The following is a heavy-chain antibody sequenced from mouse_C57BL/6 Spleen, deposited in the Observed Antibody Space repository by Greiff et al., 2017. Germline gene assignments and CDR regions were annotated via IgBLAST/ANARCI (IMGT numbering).Heavy chain of an antibody. V-gene: IGHV2-2*01. D-gene: IGHD1-1*02. CDR1: GFSLTSYG. CDR2: IWSGGST. Sequence: QVQLKESGPGLVQPSQSLSITCTVSGFSLTSYGVHWVRQSPGKGLEWLGVIWSGGSTDYNAAFISRLSISKDNSKSHVFFKMNSLQADDTAIYYCAIYYYDHGGFAYWGQGTLVTVSA. CDR3: AIYYYDHGGFAY. J-gene: IGHJ3*01.